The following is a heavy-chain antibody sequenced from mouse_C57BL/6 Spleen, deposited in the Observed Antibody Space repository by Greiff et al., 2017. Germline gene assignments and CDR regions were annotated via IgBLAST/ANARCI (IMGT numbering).Heavy chain of an antibody. Sequence: SGAELVRPGTSVKVSCKASGYAFTNYLIEWVKQRPGQGLEWIGVINPGSGGTNYNEKFKGKATLTADKSSSTAYMQLSSLTSEDSAVYFCARYDDGYLYAMDYWGQGTSVTVSS. V-gene: IGHV1-54*01. CDR1: GYAFTNYL. D-gene: IGHD2-3*01. CDR2: INPGSGGT. J-gene: IGHJ4*01. CDR3: ARYDDGYLYAMDY.